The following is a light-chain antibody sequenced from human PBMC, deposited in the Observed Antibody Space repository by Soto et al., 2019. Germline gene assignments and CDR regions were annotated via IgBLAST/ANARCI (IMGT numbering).Light chain of an antibody. CDR2: GNN. J-gene: IGLJ2*01. V-gene: IGLV1-40*01. CDR1: SSNIGAGYD. Sequence: QSVVTQPPSVSGAPGQRVTISCTGSSSNIGAGYDVHWYQQFPGTAPKLLIHGNNNRPSGVTDRFSGSKSGTSASLAITGLQAEDEADYYCQSFDTRLNSVVFGGGTKLTVL. CDR3: QSFDTRLNSVV.